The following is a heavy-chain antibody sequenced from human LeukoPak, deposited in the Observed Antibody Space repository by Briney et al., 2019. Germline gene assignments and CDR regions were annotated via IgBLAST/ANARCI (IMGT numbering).Heavy chain of an antibody. CDR2: MNPNSGNT. CDR1: GYTFTSYD. Sequence: GASMKVSCKASGYTFTSYDINWVRQATGQGLEWMGWMNPNSGNTGYAQKFQGRVTMTRNTSISTAYMELSSLRSEDTAVYYCARESKVEANWSYGTFDIWGQGTMVTVSS. CDR3: ARESKVEANWSYGTFDI. D-gene: IGHD1-7*01. J-gene: IGHJ3*02. V-gene: IGHV1-8*01.